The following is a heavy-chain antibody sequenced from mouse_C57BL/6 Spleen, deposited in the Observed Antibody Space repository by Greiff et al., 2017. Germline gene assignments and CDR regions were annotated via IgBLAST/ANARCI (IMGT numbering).Heavy chain of an antibody. CDR1: GFNIKNTY. Sequence: EVKLQESVAELVRPGASVKLSCTASGFNIKNTYMHWVKQRPEQGLEWIGRIDPATGNTKYAPKFQGKATMTADTSSNPAYLQLSSLTSEDNAIYYCARWGFITTVVRNYFDYWGQGTTLTVSS. D-gene: IGHD1-1*01. CDR2: IDPATGNT. J-gene: IGHJ2*01. V-gene: IGHV14-3*01. CDR3: ARWGFITTVVRNYFDY.